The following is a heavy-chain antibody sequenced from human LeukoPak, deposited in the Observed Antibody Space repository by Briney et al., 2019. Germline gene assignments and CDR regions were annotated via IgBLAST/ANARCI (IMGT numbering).Heavy chain of an antibody. CDR3: AKAFRITFGGVIAPREYYFDY. Sequence: GGSLRLSCAASGFTFSDYSMNWVRQTPRKGLERVSCISGSGSYIYYADSVKGRFTISRDNSKNTLYLQMNSLRAEDTAVYYCAKAFRITFGGVIAPREYYFDYWGQGTLVTVSS. V-gene: IGHV3-21*03. D-gene: IGHD3-16*02. CDR2: ISGSGSYI. J-gene: IGHJ4*02. CDR1: GFTFSDYS.